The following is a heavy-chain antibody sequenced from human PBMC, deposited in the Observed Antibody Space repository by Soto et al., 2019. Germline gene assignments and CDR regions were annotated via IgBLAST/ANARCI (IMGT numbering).Heavy chain of an antibody. J-gene: IGHJ6*03. V-gene: IGHV5-51*01. CDR1: GYSFTSYW. D-gene: IGHD2-15*01. Sequence: GESLKISCKGSGYSFTSYWIGWVRQMPGKGLEWMGIIYPGDSDTRYSPSFQGQVTISADKSISTAYLQWSSLKASDTAMYYCGRLAGGCSGGSCYYYYYYMDVWGKGTTVTVSS. CDR2: IYPGDSDT. CDR3: GRLAGGCSGGSCYYYYYYMDV.